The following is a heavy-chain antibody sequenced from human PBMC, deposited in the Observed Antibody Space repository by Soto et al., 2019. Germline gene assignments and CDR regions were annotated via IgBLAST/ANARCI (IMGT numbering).Heavy chain of an antibody. J-gene: IGHJ6*02. V-gene: IGHV3-7*01. CDR1: GFTFSTYW. CDR3: VSDWSTFWGIDV. CDR2: IKQDGSEK. Sequence: GGSLRLSCAASGFTFSTYWMNWVRQAPGKGLEWVANIKQDGSEKYYVDSVKGRFAISRDNAKDSLFLQMNNLRAEDTAVYYCVSDWSTFWGIDVWGQGTTVTVSS.